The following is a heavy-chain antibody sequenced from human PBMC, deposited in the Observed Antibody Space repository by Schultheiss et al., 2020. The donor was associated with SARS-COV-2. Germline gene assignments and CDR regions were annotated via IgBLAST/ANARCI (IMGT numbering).Heavy chain of an antibody. J-gene: IGHJ4*02. D-gene: IGHD6-19*01. CDR1: GFSLSTSGVG. CDR2: IFSNDEK. CDR3: ARINDEQWLGSTVFDY. Sequence: SGPTLVKPTQTLTLTCTFSGFSLSTSGVGVGWIRQPPGKALEWLAHIFSNDEKSYSTSLKSRLTISKDTSKSQVVLTMTNMDPVDTATYYCARINDEQWLGSTVFDYWGQGTLVTVSS. V-gene: IGHV2-26*01.